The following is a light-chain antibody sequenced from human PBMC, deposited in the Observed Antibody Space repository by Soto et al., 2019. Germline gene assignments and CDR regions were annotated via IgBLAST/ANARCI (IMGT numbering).Light chain of an antibody. Sequence: DIQMTQSPSTLSASVGDRVTITCRASQRISSWLAWYQQKPGKAPKLLIYEASSLASGVPSRFSGSGSGTEFTRTISSLQPDDVATYYCQQYNSYPWTFGQGTKVEIK. CDR2: EAS. V-gene: IGKV1-5*03. CDR3: QQYNSYPWT. J-gene: IGKJ1*01. CDR1: QRISSW.